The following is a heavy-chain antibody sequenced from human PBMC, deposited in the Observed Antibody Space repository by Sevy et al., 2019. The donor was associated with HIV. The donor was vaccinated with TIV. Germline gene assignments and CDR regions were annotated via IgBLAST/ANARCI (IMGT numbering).Heavy chain of an antibody. CDR2: FDPEDGET. CDR1: GYTLTELS. D-gene: IGHD2-15*01. J-gene: IGHJ3*02. CDR3: ATDLSYCSGGSCYDLYAFDI. Sequence: ASVKVSCKVSGYTLTELSMHWVRQAPRKGLEWMGGFDPEDGETIYAQKFQGRVTMTEDTSTDTAYMELSSLRSEDTAVYYCATDLSYCSGGSCYDLYAFDIWGQGTMVTVSS. V-gene: IGHV1-24*01.